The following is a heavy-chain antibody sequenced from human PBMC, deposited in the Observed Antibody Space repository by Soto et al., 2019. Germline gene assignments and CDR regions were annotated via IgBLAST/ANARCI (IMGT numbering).Heavy chain of an antibody. Sequence: EVQLLESGGGLVQPGGSLRLSCAGSGFTFSTYAMAWVRQAPGKALEWVSTISDSGSNTHYVDSVEGRFIISRDNSKSTVFLHMNSLRADDSAVYYCARDVGGSSFFDYWGQGTLVTVSS. CDR1: GFTFSTYA. CDR3: ARDVGGSSFFDY. D-gene: IGHD1-26*01. CDR2: ISDSGSNT. V-gene: IGHV3-23*01. J-gene: IGHJ4*02.